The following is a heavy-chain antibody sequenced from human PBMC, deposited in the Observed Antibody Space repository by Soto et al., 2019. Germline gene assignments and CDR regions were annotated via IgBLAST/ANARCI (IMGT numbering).Heavy chain of an antibody. Sequence: GESLKISCKVSGDSFTGFWIGWVRQMPGKGLEWLGSIYPRDSDTRYSPSFQGQVTISADKSLSTAYLQWDSLQASDTAIYYCARQHPLDSRVWFTWGQGTLVTVSS. CDR2: IYPRDSDT. CDR1: GDSFTGFW. D-gene: IGHD6-19*01. V-gene: IGHV5-51*01. J-gene: IGHJ4*02. CDR3: ARQHPLDSRVWFT.